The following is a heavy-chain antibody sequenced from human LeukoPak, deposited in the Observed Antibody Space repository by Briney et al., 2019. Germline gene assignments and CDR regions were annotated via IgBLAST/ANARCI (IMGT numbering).Heavy chain of an antibody. CDR2: IGSDGSYI. J-gene: IGHJ4*02. V-gene: IGHV3-21*04. D-gene: IGHD4-23*01. CDR1: GFTFRSHN. CDR3: ARNNYGGESGDY. Sequence: KPGGSLRLSCAASGFTFRSHNMNWVRQAPMKGLEWVSSIGSDGSYIYYADSVKGRFTISRDNSKNTLYLQMNSLRPEDTAVYYCARNNYGGESGDYWGQGTLVTVSS.